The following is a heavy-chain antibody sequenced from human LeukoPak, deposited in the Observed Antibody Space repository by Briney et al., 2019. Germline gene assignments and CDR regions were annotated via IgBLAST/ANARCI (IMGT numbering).Heavy chain of an antibody. V-gene: IGHV1-2*02. CDR1: GYTFTAYY. D-gene: IGHD3-9*01. CDR3: ARGDHYDILTGYQTPSHLSDY. CDR2: INPKSGGT. J-gene: IGHJ4*02. Sequence: ASLKVSCMASGYTFTAYYVHWVRQAPGQGGEWMGWINPKSGGTNYAQKFQGRVTMPRDTSISTAYMELSRLRADDTAVYYCARGDHYDILTGYQTPSHLSDYWGQGTLVTVSS.